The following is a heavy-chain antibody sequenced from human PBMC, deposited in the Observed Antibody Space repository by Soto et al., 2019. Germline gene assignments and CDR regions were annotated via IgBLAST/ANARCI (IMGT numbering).Heavy chain of an antibody. CDR1: GDSIRPYF. J-gene: IGHJ3*02. CDR2: VFNSGST. V-gene: IGHV4-59*01. D-gene: IGHD5-12*01. Sequence: SETLSLTCTVSGDSIRPYFWTWIRQPPGKGLEWIGYVFNSGSTNSNPSLTSRVTILLDTSRNQISLTLSSVTAADTAVYYCASARSGYNIDALGIRDQGTMVTVS. CDR3: ASARSGYNIDALGI.